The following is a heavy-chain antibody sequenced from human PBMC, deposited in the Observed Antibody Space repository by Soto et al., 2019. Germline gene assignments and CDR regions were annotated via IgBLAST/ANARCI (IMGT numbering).Heavy chain of an antibody. V-gene: IGHV4-30-4*01. CDR1: GGSISSGDYY. CDR3: ARVVTAASAGYYYGMDV. Sequence: PSETLSLTCTVSGGSISSGDYYWSWIRQPPGKGLEWIGYIYYSGSTYYNPSLKSRVTISVDTSKNQFSLKLSSVTATDTAVYYCARVVTAASAGYYYGMDVWVQGKTVTVSS. CDR2: IYYSGST. J-gene: IGHJ6*02. D-gene: IGHD2-2*01.